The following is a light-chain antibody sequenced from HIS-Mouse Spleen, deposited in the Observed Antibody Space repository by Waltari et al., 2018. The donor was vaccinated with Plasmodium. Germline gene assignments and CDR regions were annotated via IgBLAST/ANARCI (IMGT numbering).Light chain of an antibody. J-gene: IGKJ3*01. CDR1: QSVSSN. CDR2: GAS. Sequence: EIVMTQSPATLSVSPGERATLSCRASQSVSSNLAWYQQKPGQAPRLLIDGASTRATGIPARFSGSGYGTEFTLTISSLQSEDFAVYYCQQYNNWSFTFGPGTKVDIK. V-gene: IGKV3-15*01. CDR3: QQYNNWSFT.